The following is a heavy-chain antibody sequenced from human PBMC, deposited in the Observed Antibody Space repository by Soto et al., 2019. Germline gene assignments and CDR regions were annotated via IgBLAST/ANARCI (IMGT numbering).Heavy chain of an antibody. D-gene: IGHD3-3*01. CDR2: IYWDDDK. CDR3: ARFISSRRFLGALDM. V-gene: IGHV2-5*02. Sequence: QITLKESGPTLVKPTQTLTLTCTFSGFSLTTSGVGVGWIRQPPGKALELLALIYWDDDKRYSPSLKSRVTTXXDXSXLPAVLTLSNVGPVDTATSYCARFISSRRFLGALDMCGQGTMVSVSP. CDR1: GFSLTTSGVG. J-gene: IGHJ3*02.